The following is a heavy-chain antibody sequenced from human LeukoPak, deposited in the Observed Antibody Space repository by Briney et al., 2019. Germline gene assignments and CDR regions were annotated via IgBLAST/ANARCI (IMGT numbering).Heavy chain of an antibody. V-gene: IGHV4-59*01. J-gene: IGHJ5*02. D-gene: IGHD3-22*01. CDR1: GGSISSYY. Sequence: PSETLSLTCTVSGGSISSYYWSWIRQSPGKGLEWIGYIYYSGSTNYNPSLKSRVTISVDTSKNQFSLKLSSVTAADTAVYYCAGTRYYYDSSGYYPNWFDPWGQGTLVTVSS. CDR2: IYYSGST. CDR3: AGTRYYYDSSGYYPNWFDP.